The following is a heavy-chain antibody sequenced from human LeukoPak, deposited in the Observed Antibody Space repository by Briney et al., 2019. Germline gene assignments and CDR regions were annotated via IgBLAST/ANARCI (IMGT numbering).Heavy chain of an antibody. CDR3: ASRDYYDSSGSQR. V-gene: IGHV1-69*06. CDR1: GYTFTAYS. J-gene: IGHJ4*02. Sequence: ASVKVSCKASGYTFTAYSMHWVRQAPGQGLEWMGGIIPIFGTANYAQKFQGRVTITADKSTSTAYMELSSLRSEDTAVYYCASRDYYDSSGSQRWGQGTLVTVSS. CDR2: IIPIFGTA. D-gene: IGHD3-22*01.